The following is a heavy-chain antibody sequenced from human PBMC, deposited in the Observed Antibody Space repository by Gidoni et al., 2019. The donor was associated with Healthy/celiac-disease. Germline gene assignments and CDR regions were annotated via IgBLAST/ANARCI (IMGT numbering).Heavy chain of an antibody. J-gene: IGHJ6*02. CDR3: ARAYYYDSSGYYFPYGMDV. Sequence: QVQLQESGPGLVKPSQTLSLTCTVSGGSISSGSYYWCWIRQPAGKGLEWIGRIYTSGRTNYNPSLKSRVTISVDTSKNQFSLKLSSVTAADTAVYYCARAYYYDSSGYYFPYGMDVWGQGTTVTVSS. D-gene: IGHD3-22*01. CDR1: GGSISSGSYY. CDR2: IYTSGRT. V-gene: IGHV4-61*02.